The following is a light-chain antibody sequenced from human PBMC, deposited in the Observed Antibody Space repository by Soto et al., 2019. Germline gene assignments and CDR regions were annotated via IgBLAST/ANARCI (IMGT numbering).Light chain of an antibody. V-gene: IGKV1-5*01. J-gene: IGKJ5*01. CDR2: DDX. Sequence: IQMTQSPSTLSSSVGDRVPITXRASQSIIMWLSWYPQKPGKXTKLLXXDDXSLESGVPSRLSGSGSGREFTLTISSLKPDDFASYYCQQSYSSSPITFGPGTRLDI. CDR3: QQSYSSSPIT. CDR1: QSIIMW.